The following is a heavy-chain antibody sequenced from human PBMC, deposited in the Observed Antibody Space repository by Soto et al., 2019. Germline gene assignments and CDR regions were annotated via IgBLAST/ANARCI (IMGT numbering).Heavy chain of an antibody. J-gene: IGHJ4*02. CDR1: VFTFSNSE. V-gene: IGHV3-48*03. CDR3: ARDSTYSSGSFEY. D-gene: IGHD6-19*01. Sequence: PVGSLRLSCAASVFTFSNSEMNCVRHSPGKGLEWVSYITTSASTKSYADSVKGRFTISRDNAKNSLYLHMNSLRVEDTAVYYCARDSTYSSGSFEYWGQGTLVIVSS. CDR2: ITTSASTK.